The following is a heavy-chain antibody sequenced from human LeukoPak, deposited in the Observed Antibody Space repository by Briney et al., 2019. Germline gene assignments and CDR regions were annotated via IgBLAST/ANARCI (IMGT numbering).Heavy chain of an antibody. CDR2: ISNSGGST. CDR1: GFTFSSYV. Sequence: TGGSPRLSRAASGFTFSSYVMSWVRQAPGKGLEWVSSISNSGGSTYYADSVKGRFTISRDNSKNTLYLQMNSLRAEDTAVYYCAKEGFDSWGQGTLVTVYS. V-gene: IGHV3-23*01. J-gene: IGHJ4*02. CDR3: AKEGFDS.